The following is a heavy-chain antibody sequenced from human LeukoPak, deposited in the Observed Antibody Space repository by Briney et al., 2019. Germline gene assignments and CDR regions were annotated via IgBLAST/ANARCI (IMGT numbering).Heavy chain of an antibody. CDR1: GFTFSTSW. CDR3: ARGVGGARDY. CDR2: VNPDGSST. V-gene: IGHV3-74*01. J-gene: IGHJ4*02. D-gene: IGHD2-21*01. Sequence: PGRSLRLSCAASGFTFSTSWMHWVRQAPGKGRVWVSRVNPDGSSTSHADSVKGRFTISSDNPKNTVYLQMNSLRAEDTAVYYCARGVGGARDYWGQGTLVTVSS.